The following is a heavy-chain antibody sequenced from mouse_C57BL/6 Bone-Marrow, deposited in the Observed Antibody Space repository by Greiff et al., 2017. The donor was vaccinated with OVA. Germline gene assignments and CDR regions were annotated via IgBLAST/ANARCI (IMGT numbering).Heavy chain of an antibody. J-gene: IGHJ3*01. Sequence: VQLQQSGPGLVKPSQSLSLTCSVTGYSITSGYYWNWIRQFPGNKLEWMGYISYDGSNNYNPSLKNRISITRDTSKNQFFLQLNSVTTEDTATYYCARDRSYVAGFAYWGKGTLVTVSA. CDR1: GYSITSGYY. V-gene: IGHV3-6*01. D-gene: IGHD1-1*01. CDR3: ARDRSYVAGFAY. CDR2: ISYDGSN.